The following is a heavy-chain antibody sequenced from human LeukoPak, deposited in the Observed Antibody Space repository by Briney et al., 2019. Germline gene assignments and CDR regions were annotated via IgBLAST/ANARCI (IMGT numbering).Heavy chain of an antibody. D-gene: IGHD3-16*01. CDR1: GGTFTSYA. CDR2: VIPLLDKI. V-gene: IGHV1-69*04. CDR3: APWGGFYDKKGLGTDY. J-gene: IGHJ4*02. Sequence: EASVKVSCKDSGGTFTSYAINWVRQAPGQGLEWMGRVIPLLDKIDLAEKFQDRLTLTADKSTGTAYMELSSLRSEDTAVYFCAPWGGFYDKKGLGTDYWGQGTLVSVSS.